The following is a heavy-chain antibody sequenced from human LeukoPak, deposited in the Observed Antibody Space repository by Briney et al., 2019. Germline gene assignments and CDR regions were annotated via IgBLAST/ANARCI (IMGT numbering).Heavy chain of an antibody. CDR1: GGSFSGYY. Sequence: SETLSLTCAVYGGSFSGYYWSWIRQPPGRGLEWIGEINHSGSTNYNPSLKSRVTISVDTSKNQFFLKLSSVTAADTAVYYCARAIPDYGDYWTHDYWGQGTLVTVSS. CDR3: ARAIPDYGDYWTHDY. J-gene: IGHJ4*02. D-gene: IGHD4-17*01. V-gene: IGHV4-34*01. CDR2: INHSGST.